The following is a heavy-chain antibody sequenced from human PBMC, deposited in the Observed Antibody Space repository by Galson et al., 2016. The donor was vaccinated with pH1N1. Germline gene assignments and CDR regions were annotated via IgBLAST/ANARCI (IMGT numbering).Heavy chain of an antibody. D-gene: IGHD2-15*01. CDR1: GFSLTTSGMR. CDR2: TDWDADK. V-gene: IGHV2-70*04. J-gene: IGHJ4*02. CDR3: ARGPRRTWYFDY. Sequence: PALVKPTQTLTLTCTFSGFSLTTSGMRVSWIRQAPGKALEWLARTDWDADKLYNTSLKTRLTISKDTSRNQVVLTMSNMAPVDTATYYCARGPRRTWYFDYWGQGTLVTVSS.